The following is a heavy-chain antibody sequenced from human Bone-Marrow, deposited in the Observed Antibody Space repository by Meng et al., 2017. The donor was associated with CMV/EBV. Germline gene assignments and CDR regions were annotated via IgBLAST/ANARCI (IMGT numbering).Heavy chain of an antibody. CDR3: ARDPGSGYLSPFDY. V-gene: IGHV3-66*02. CDR2: IYSGGST. D-gene: IGHD3-22*01. CDR1: GFTVSSNY. Sequence: GESLKISCAASGFTVSSNYMSWVRQAPGKGLEWVSVIYSGGSTYYADSVKGRFTISRDNSKNTLYLQMNSLRAEDTAVYYCARDPGSGYLSPFDYWGQGTLVTVSS. J-gene: IGHJ4*02.